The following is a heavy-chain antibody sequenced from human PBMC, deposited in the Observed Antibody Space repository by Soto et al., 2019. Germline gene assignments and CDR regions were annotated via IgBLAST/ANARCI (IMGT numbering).Heavy chain of an antibody. D-gene: IGHD3-3*01. CDR3: ARGVYYDFWSGYYGTHYFDY. CDR2: INHSGST. Sequence: PSETLSLTCAVYGGSFSGYYWSWIRQPPGKGLEWIGEINHSGSTNYNPSLKSRVTISVDTSKNQFSLKLSSVTAADTAVYYCARGVYYDFWSGYYGTHYFDYWGQGTLVTVSS. CDR1: GGSFSGYY. V-gene: IGHV4-34*01. J-gene: IGHJ4*02.